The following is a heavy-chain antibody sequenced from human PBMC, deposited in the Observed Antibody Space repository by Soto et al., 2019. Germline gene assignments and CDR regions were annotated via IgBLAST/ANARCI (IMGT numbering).Heavy chain of an antibody. J-gene: IGHJ4*02. CDR2: ISAYDGST. CDR3: ARDPASAYSSSSFDY. Sequence: VKVSCKASGYTFTTYGITWVRQAPGQGLEWMGWISAYDGSTNYAQKLQGRVSMTTDSSTSTAYMDLRSLRSDDTAVYYCARDPASAYSSSSFDYWGQGTLVTVSS. CDR1: GYTFTTYG. D-gene: IGHD6-6*01. V-gene: IGHV1-18*04.